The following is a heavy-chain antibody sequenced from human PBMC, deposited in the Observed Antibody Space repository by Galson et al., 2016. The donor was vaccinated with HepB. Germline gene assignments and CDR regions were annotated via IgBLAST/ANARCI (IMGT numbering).Heavy chain of an antibody. CDR3: ARQQLWFDY. Sequence: SETLSLTCTVSGDSISSTSYHWGWIRQPPGKGLEWIGSIYYSGNTYYNPSLKSRVTISVDTSKNQFSLKLSSVTAADTAVYYCARQQLWFDYWGQGTLVTVSS. D-gene: IGHD5-18*01. V-gene: IGHV4-39*01. CDR1: GDSISSTSYH. CDR2: IYYSGNT. J-gene: IGHJ4*02.